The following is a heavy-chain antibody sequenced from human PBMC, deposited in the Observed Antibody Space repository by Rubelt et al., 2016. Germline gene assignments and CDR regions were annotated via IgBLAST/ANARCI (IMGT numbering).Heavy chain of an antibody. CDR2: ITGNGGSS. CDR1: GFTFSSYW. V-gene: IGHV3-23*04. J-gene: IGHJ4*02. Sequence: EVQLVESGGGLVQPGGSLRLSCAVSGFTFSSYWMHWVRQAPGKGLEWVSTITGNGGSSYYADAVKGRFTIARDNSKNTLYLHWNGLRVDDTALYFCAKIATDHFDYWGQGTPVTVSS. D-gene: IGHD2-21*01. CDR3: AKIATDHFDY.